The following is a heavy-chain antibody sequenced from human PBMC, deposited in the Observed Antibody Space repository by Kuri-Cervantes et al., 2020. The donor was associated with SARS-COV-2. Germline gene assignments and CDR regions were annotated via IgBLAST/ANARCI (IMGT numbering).Heavy chain of an antibody. J-gene: IGHJ4*02. CDR1: GFTFSSYA. D-gene: IGHD3-22*01. CDR2: ISGSGGST. Sequence: GGSLRLSCAASGFTFSSYAMSWVRQAPGKGLEWVAAISGSGGSTYYADSVKGRFTISRDNSKNTLYLQMNSLRAADTAVYYCARSRAQDSRLYYYIRSGYYYYFDYWGQGTLVTVSS. V-gene: IGHV3-23*01. CDR3: ARSRAQDSRLYYYIRSGYYYYFDY.